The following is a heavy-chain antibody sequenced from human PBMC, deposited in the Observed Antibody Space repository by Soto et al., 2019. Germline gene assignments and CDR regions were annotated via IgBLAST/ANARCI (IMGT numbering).Heavy chain of an antibody. V-gene: IGHV4-59*12. J-gene: IGHJ6*02. CDR1: GGSISSYY. D-gene: IGHD3-10*01. CDR3: ARDLKWFGELESYYYGMDV. CDR2: IYYSGST. Sequence: SETLSLTCTVSGGSISSYYWSWIRQPPGKGLEWIGYIYYSGSTNYNPSLKSRVTISVDTSKNQFSLKLSSVTAADTAVYYCARDLKWFGELESYYYGMDVWGQGTTVTVSS.